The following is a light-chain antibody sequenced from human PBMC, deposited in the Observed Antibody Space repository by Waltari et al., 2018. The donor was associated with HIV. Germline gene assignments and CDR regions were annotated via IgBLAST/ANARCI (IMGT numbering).Light chain of an antibody. Sequence: QYVLTQSPSTSGTPGQTFTIAWAGTRCDIGTHYVYWCQQVPGEPTNLINNLNFQRPSGCPARFSAATSGTSASLAIIALPSDDEAAYHCAPWHDSLGARWVFGGGTQLTVL. V-gene: IGLV1-47*01. CDR1: RCDIGTHY. J-gene: IGLJ3*02. CDR3: APWHDSLGARWV. CDR2: LNF.